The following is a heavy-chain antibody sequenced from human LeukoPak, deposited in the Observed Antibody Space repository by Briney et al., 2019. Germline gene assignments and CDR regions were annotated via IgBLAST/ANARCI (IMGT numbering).Heavy chain of an antibody. D-gene: IGHD6-19*01. J-gene: IGHJ4*02. CDR1: GFTFNTYG. CDR3: AKDCHSSGCLDH. V-gene: IGHV3-30*02. CDR2: IWYDGSNE. Sequence: GGSLRLSCAASGFTFNTYGMHWVRQAQGKGLEWVALIWYDGSNENYADSVKGRFTISRDNSNLYLQLNSLRAEDTAVYYCAKDCHSSGCLDHWGQGTLVTVSS.